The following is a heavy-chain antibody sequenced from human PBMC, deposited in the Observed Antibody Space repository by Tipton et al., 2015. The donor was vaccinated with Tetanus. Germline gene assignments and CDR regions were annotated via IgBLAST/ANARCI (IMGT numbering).Heavy chain of an antibody. J-gene: IGHJ4*02. D-gene: IGHD3-3*01. Sequence: TLSLTCTVSGGSISSGTFYWDWLRQPPGKPLEWIGNIYYTGSTLQNPSLKSRVTMSLDRSKNQFYLEVRSVTAADTAVYYCARANYDSFKKGPFDSWGQGSLVIVSS. V-gene: IGHV4-39*01. CDR2: IYYTGST. CDR1: GGSISSGTFY. CDR3: ARANYDSFKKGPFDS.